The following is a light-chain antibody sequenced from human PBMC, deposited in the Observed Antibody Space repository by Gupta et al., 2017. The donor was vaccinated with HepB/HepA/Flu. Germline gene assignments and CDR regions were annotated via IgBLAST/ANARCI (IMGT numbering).Light chain of an antibody. CDR1: QSLLHSNGYNY. V-gene: IGKV2-28*01. Sequence: EIVMTQSPFSLPVSPGEPASISCRSSQSLLHSNGYNYLDWYLQKPGQSPQLLIYLGSNRASGVPDRFSGSGSGTDFTLKISRVEADDVGVYYCMQSLQTPHGHTFGQGAKLVIK. J-gene: IGKJ2*01. CDR3: MQSLQTPHGHT. CDR2: LGS.